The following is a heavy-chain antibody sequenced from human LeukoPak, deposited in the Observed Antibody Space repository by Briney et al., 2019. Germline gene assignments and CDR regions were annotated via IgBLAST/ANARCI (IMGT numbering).Heavy chain of an antibody. D-gene: IGHD1-26*01. V-gene: IGHV4-59*01. J-gene: IGHJ4*02. CDR1: GGSTGSYY. CDR2: IYDTAYS. Sequence: SETLSLTCTVSGGSTGSYYWSWIRQPPGRGLGWIGHIYDTAYSDYNTSAKGRVSFSVATSKNQFSLNLYYVTAPDTAIYYCARQTKLAGFSRRLGFNYWGQGTLVSASS. CDR3: ARQTKLAGFSRRLGFNY.